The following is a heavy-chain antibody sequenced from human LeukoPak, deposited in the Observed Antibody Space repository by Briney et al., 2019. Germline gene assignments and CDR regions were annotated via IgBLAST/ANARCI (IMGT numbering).Heavy chain of an antibody. CDR1: GGSISSSSYY. CDR3: AKDRVTVITSPFDY. D-gene: IGHD4-23*01. CDR2: ISYSGST. V-gene: IGHV4-39*07. Sequence: SETLSLTCTVSGGSISSSSYYWGWIRQPPGKGLEWIGSISYSGSTYYNSSLKSRVTLSVDMSKNQFSLTLSSVTAADTAVYYCAKDRVTVITSPFDYWGQGTLVTVSS. J-gene: IGHJ4*02.